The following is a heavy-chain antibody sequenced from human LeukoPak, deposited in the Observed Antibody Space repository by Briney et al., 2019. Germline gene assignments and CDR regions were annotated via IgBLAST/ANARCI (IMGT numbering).Heavy chain of an antibody. CDR1: GGFISSSSYY. D-gene: IGHD2-2*01. J-gene: IGHJ3*02. CDR2: IYYSGST. CDR3: ARIIRSTERAFDI. V-gene: IGHV4-39*07. Sequence: SETLSLTCTVSGGFISSSSYYWGWIRQPPGKGLEWIGSIYYSGSTYYNPSLKSRVTIFVDTSKNQFSLKLSSVTAADTAVYYCARIIRSTERAFDIWGQGTMVTVSS.